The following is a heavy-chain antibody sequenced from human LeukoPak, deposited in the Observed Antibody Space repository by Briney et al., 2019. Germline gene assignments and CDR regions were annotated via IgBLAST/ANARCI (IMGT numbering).Heavy chain of an antibody. CDR2: ISYDGRNK. CDR1: GFTFSNYA. J-gene: IGHJ4*02. D-gene: IGHD3-22*01. Sequence: GGSLRLSCAASGFTFSNYAMHWVRQAPGKGLEWVAVISYDGRNKQYADSAKGRFTISRDNSKNTLYLQTNSLRAEDTAVYYCARGQFRLHSYDGSTFDYWGQGTLVSVSS. V-gene: IGHV3-30*04. CDR3: ARGQFRLHSYDGSTFDY.